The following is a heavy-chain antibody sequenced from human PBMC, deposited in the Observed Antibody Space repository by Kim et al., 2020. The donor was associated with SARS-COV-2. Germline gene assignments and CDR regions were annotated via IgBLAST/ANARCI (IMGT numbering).Heavy chain of an antibody. CDR3: ARGLVPAAIYYYYYYGMDV. D-gene: IGHD2-2*01. Sequence: SRVTISVDTSKNQFSLKLSSVTAADTAVYYCARGLVPAAIYYYYYYGMDVWGQGTTVTVSS. V-gene: IGHV4-30-2*04. J-gene: IGHJ6*02.